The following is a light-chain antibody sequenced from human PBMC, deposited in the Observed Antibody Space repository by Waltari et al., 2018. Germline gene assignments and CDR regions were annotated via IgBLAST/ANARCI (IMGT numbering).Light chain of an antibody. CDR2: DVS. J-gene: IGLJ1*01. Sequence: QSALTQPASVSGSPGQSITIPCTGTSSDVGGSNYVSWYQQHPGKAPKLMIYDVSNRPSGVSDRFSGSKSGNTASLTISGLQAEDEADYYCSSYTSISTYVFGTGTKVTVL. V-gene: IGLV2-14*03. CDR1: SSDVGGSNY. CDR3: SSYTSISTYV.